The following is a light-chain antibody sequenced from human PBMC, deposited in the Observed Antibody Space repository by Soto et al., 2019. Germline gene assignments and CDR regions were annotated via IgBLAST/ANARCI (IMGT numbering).Light chain of an antibody. Sequence: MQSRTTLSXXPGEGATVXXWASQSVSSHLAWYQHKPGQANRLIFYDASTRATGITDRLSGSGSGTEFTLTISSLQSEDFAVYYCQHYHGWPITFGQGTGLDVK. CDR1: QSVSSH. CDR2: DAS. V-gene: IGKV3-15*01. CDR3: QHYHGWPIT. J-gene: IGKJ5*01.